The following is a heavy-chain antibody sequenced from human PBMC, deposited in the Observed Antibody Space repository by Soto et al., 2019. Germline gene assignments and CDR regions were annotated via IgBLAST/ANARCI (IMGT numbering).Heavy chain of an antibody. CDR3: AKVGESGHWNYHLDY. CDR2: ISVIGGNT. CDR1: GFTFSSYA. J-gene: IGHJ4*02. Sequence: EVQLLESGGGLVQPGGSLRLSCAASGFTFSSYAMNWVRQAPGKGLEWVSGISVIGGNTYYADSVKGRFTISRDDSKNTLYLQMNSLRAEDTAVYYCAKVGESGHWNYHLDYWGQGTLVTVSS. V-gene: IGHV3-23*01. D-gene: IGHD1-7*01.